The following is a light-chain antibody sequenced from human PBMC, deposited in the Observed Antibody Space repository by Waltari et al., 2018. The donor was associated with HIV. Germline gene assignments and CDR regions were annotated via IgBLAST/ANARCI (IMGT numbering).Light chain of an antibody. CDR3: SSYAGPNHLL. J-gene: IGLJ2*01. CDR2: GVN. Sequence: QSALTQPPSASGSPRQSVTFSCTGTSRDVGAYNFVSWYQQHPGKAPKLIIYGVNQRPSGVPDRFSGSKSGNTASLTVSGLQADDEADYYCSSYAGPNHLLFGGGTKLTVL. V-gene: IGLV2-8*01. CDR1: SRDVGAYNF.